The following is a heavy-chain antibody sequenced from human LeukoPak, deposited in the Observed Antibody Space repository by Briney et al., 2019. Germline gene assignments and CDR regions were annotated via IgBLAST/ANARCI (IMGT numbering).Heavy chain of an antibody. J-gene: IGHJ4*02. CDR1: GYTSTNYW. D-gene: IGHD6-19*01. CDR2: IYAADSDT. V-gene: IGHV5-51*01. CDR3: ARGGSSHWYKFDS. Sequence: GESLKISFQGSGYTSTNYWIDWVRQMPGKGLEWMGIIYAADSDTKYSPSFQGQVTISADKSISTAYLQWSSLKASDTAIYYCARGGSSHWYKFDSWGQGTLVTVSS.